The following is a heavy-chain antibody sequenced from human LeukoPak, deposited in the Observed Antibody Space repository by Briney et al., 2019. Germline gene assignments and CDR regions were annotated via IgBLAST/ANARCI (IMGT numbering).Heavy chain of an antibody. J-gene: IGHJ5*02. CDR1: GGSFSGYY. V-gene: IGHV4-34*01. Sequence: SETLSLTCAVYGGSFSGYYWSWIRQPPGKGLEWIGEINHSGSTNYNPSLKSRVTISVDTSKNQFSLKLSSVTAADTAVYYCARGWRAAAAGINWFDPWGQGTLVTVSS. D-gene: IGHD6-13*01. CDR3: ARGWRAAAAGINWFDP. CDR2: INHSGST.